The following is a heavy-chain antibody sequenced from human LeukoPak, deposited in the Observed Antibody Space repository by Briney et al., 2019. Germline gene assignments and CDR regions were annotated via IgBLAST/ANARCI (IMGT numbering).Heavy chain of an antibody. J-gene: IGHJ4*02. CDR2: ISGSGGST. Sequence: GGSLRLSCAASGFTFRSYWMHWVRQAPGKGLVWVSAISGSGGSTYYADSVKGRFTISRDNSKNTLYLQMNSLRAEDTAVYYCAKIPRYCSGGSCYYSHFDYWGQGTLVTVSS. CDR3: AKIPRYCSGGSCYYSHFDY. V-gene: IGHV3-23*01. CDR1: GFTFRSYW. D-gene: IGHD2-15*01.